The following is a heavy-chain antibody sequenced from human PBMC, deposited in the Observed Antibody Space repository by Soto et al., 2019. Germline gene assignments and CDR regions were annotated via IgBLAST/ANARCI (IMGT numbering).Heavy chain of an antibody. CDR2: IYYTGST. Sequence: SYSMALACTFSGDSVRVYDFAGILQNPGKGLEWIGHIYYTGSTKYNPSLKSRVTISVETSKNQFYLKLSSVTAADTAMYYCAMTKPTLYTWFDPWGQGTQVTVSS. CDR3: AMTKPTLYTWFDP. V-gene: IGHV4-59*08. J-gene: IGHJ5*02. CDR1: GDSVRVYD. D-gene: IGHD3-16*01.